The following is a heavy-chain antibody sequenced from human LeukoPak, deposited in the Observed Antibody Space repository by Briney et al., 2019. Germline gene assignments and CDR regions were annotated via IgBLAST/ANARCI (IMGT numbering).Heavy chain of an antibody. D-gene: IGHD3-22*01. CDR3: STYRWQYDSSGYDD. CDR1: GFTFSKAW. J-gene: IGHJ4*02. Sequence: GGSLRLSCAASGFTFSKAWMSWVRQATGQGLEWLGRIKSNDDGGTTDYAAPVQGRITISRDDSQNTLYLQLDSLKADDTAVYYCSTYRWQYDSSGYDDWGQGTLFAVSS. CDR2: IKSNDDGGTT. V-gene: IGHV3-15*01.